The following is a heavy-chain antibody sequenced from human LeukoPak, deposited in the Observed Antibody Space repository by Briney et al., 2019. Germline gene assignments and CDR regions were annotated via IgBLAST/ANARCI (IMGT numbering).Heavy chain of an antibody. Sequence: HPGGSLRLSCTASGFSFSVYEMNWVRQAPGKGLEWVSYISGTGSHTYYADSVKGRFTISRDNAKNSLYLQMNSLRAEDTAVYYCAREMTTRGMDVWGQGTTVTVSS. V-gene: IGHV3-48*03. D-gene: IGHD1-1*01. CDR3: AREMTTRGMDV. CDR2: ISGTGSHT. J-gene: IGHJ6*02. CDR1: GFSFSVYE.